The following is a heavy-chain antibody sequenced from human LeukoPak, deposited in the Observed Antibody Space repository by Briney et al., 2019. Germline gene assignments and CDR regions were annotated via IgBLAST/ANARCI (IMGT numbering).Heavy chain of an antibody. Sequence: SETLSLTCTVSGDSISSSNSYRGWIRQPPGKGLEWIGYIYHSGSTYYNPSLKSRVTISVDRSKNQFSLKLSSVTAADTAVYYCARGWSGSYYEDYYFDYWGQGTLVTVSS. CDR1: GDSISSSNSY. V-gene: IGHV4-39*07. J-gene: IGHJ4*02. CDR3: ARGWSGSYYEDYYFDY. D-gene: IGHD1-26*01. CDR2: IYHSGST.